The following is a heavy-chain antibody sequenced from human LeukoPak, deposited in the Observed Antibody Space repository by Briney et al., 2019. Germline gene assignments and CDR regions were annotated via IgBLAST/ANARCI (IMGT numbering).Heavy chain of an antibody. CDR2: FDPEDGET. J-gene: IGHJ3*02. Sequence: ASVKVSCKVSGYTLTELSMHWVRQAPGKGLEWMGGFDPEDGETIYAQKFQGRVTMTEDTSTDTAYMELSSLRSEDTAVYYCATGERGVYCSSTSCYRVNEIGDAFDIWGQGTMVTVSS. CDR1: GYTLTELS. D-gene: IGHD2-2*02. CDR3: ATGERGVYCSSTSCYRVNEIGDAFDI. V-gene: IGHV1-24*01.